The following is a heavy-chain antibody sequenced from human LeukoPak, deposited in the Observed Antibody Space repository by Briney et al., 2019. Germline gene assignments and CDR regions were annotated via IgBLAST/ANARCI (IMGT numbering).Heavy chain of an antibody. CDR3: VKGRSLAVAAPDY. V-gene: IGHV3-9*01. CDR1: GFTFSSYA. D-gene: IGHD6-19*01. J-gene: IGHJ4*02. Sequence: GGSLRLSCAASGFTFSSYAMSWVRQAPGKGLEWVSGISWNSGYIGYADSVKGRFTISRDNAKNSLYLQMNSLRGEDTALYYCVKGRSLAVAAPDYWGQGTLVTVSS. CDR2: ISWNSGYI.